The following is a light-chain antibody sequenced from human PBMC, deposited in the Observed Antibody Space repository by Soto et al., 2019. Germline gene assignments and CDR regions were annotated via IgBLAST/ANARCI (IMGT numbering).Light chain of an antibody. V-gene: IGKV3-15*01. J-gene: IGKJ1*01. CDR2: VAA. CDR1: QSVSSN. Sequence: EIVMTQSPATLSVSPGERATLSCRASQSVSSNLAWYQQKPGQAPRLLIYVAATRATGIPARFSGSGSGTEFTLTISSRQSEDFAGYYCQQYNNWPPRTFGQGTKVEIK. CDR3: QQYNNWPPRT.